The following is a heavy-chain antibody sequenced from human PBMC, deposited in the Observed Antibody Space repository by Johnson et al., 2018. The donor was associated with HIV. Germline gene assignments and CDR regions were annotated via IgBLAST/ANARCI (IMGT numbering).Heavy chain of an antibody. V-gene: IGHV3-11*04. Sequence: QVQLVESGGGLVQPGGSLRLSCAASGFSFSDYYMSWIRQAPGKGLEWVSYISSSGSTIYYADSVKGRFTISRDNSKNTLYLQLNSLRAEDTAVYYCARDGGSSPVQGAFDIWGQGTMVTVSS. CDR3: ARDGGSSPVQGAFDI. CDR1: GFSFSDYY. D-gene: IGHD3-16*01. J-gene: IGHJ3*02. CDR2: ISSSGSTI.